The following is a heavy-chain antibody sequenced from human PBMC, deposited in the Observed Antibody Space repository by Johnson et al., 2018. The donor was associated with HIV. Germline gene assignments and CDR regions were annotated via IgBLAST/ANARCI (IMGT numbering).Heavy chain of an antibody. CDR1: GFKLYEYD. V-gene: IGHV3-23*04. CDR3: AKDGYRAALDV. J-gene: IGHJ3*01. D-gene: IGHD5-24*01. Sequence: VQLVESGGDVVRPGGSLRISCVASGFKLYEYDVSWVRQVPGKGLEWVSVIFSVGNTYYADSVKGRFTISRDNSKNTLYLQMSSLRPEDTAVHYCAKDGYRAALDVWGQGTMVTVST. CDR2: IFSVGNT.